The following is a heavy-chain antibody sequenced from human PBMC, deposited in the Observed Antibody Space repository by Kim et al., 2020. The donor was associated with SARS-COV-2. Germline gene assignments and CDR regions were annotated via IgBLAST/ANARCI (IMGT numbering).Heavy chain of an antibody. Sequence: GGSLRLSCAASGFTVSSNYMSWVRQAPGKGLEWVSVIYSGGSTYYADSVKGRFTISRDNSKNTLYLQMNSLRAEDTAVYYCARVRRSYYTFDYWCHGTLVTVSS. V-gene: IGHV3-53*01. D-gene: IGHD3-10*01. CDR3: ARVRRSYYTFDY. J-gene: IGHJ4*01. CDR1: GFTVSSNY. CDR2: IYSGGST.